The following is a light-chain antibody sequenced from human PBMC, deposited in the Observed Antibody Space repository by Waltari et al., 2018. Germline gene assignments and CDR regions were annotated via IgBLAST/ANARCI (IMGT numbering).Light chain of an antibody. CDR1: SSDVGSYNV. CDR3: CSYAGSSAVV. Sequence: QSALTQPASVSGSPGQSITISGTGTSSDVGSYNVASWYHQHPGQAPKLMIYEVSKRPSGVSNRFSGSKSGNTASLTISGLQAEDEADYYCCSYAGSSAVVFGGGTKLTVL. V-gene: IGLV2-23*02. CDR2: EVS. J-gene: IGLJ2*01.